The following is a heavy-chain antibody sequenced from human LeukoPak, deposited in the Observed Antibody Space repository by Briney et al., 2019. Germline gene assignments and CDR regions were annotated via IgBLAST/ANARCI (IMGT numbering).Heavy chain of an antibody. CDR2: ISGSGSIT. Sequence: GRSLRLSCAASGFTFSSYGMSWVRQAPGKGLEWVSVISGSGSITDYADSVKGRFIISRDNSKNTLYLQMNSLRAEDTAVYYCAKDRSRGDGSTWYPRFDPWGQGTLVTVSS. CDR1: GFTFSSYG. D-gene: IGHD6-13*01. CDR3: AKDRSRGDGSTWYPRFDP. V-gene: IGHV3-23*01. J-gene: IGHJ5*02.